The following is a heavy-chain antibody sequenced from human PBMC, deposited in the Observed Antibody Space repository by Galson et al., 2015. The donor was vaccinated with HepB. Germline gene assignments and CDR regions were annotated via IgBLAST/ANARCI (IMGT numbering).Heavy chain of an antibody. J-gene: IGHJ4*02. CDR3: ANGYYYDSSGYYSFDY. V-gene: IGHV3-30*18. D-gene: IGHD3-22*01. Sequence: SLRLSCAASGFTFSSYGMHWVRQAPGKGLEWVAVISYDGSNKYYADSVKGRFTISRDNSKNTLYLQMNSLRAEDTAVYYCANGYYYDSSGYYSFDYWGQGTLVTVSS. CDR1: GFTFSSYG. CDR2: ISYDGSNK.